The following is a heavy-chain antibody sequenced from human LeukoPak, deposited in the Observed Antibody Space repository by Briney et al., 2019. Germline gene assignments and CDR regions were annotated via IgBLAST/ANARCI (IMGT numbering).Heavy chain of an antibody. D-gene: IGHD5-18*01. CDR1: GYSISSGYY. V-gene: IGHV4-38-2*02. Sequence: PSETLSLTCTVSGYSISSGYYWGWIRQPPGKGLEWIGSIYHSGSTYYNPSLKSRVTISVDTSKNQFSLKLSSVTAADTAVYYCASTGYTVRFDYWGQGTLVTVSS. CDR2: IYHSGST. CDR3: ASTGYTVRFDY. J-gene: IGHJ4*02.